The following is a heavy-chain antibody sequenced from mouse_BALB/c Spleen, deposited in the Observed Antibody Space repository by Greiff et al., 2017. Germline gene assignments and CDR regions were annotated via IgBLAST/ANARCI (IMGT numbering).Heavy chain of an antibody. J-gene: IGHJ4*01. D-gene: IGHD2-14*01. CDR1: GFTFSDFY. CDR3: ARDAYYRYGRAMDY. Sequence: EVKLVESGGGLVQPGGSLRLSCATSGFTFSDFYMEWVRQPPGKRLEWIAASRNKANDYTTEYSASVKGRFIVSRDTSQSILYLQMNALRAEDTASYYCARDAYYRYGRAMDYWGQGTSVTVSS. CDR2: SRNKANDYTT. V-gene: IGHV7-1*02.